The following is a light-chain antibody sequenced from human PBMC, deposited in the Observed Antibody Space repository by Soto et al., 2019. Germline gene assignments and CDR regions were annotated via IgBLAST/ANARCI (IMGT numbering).Light chain of an antibody. Sequence: EIVLTQSPGTLSLSPGERATLSCRASQSVSSSYLAWYQQKPCQAPRLLIYGASSRATGIPDRFSGSGSGTDFTLTISRLEPEDFAVYYCQQYGNSPLTFGQGTKVEIK. CDR1: QSVSSSY. V-gene: IGKV3-20*01. CDR2: GAS. J-gene: IGKJ1*01. CDR3: QQYGNSPLT.